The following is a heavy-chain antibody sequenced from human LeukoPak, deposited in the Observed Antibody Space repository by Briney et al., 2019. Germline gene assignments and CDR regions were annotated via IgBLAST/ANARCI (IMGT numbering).Heavy chain of an antibody. CDR3: VVARRFKTFDY. D-gene: IGHD2-15*01. Sequence: GGSLRLSCAASGFAFSNIWIYWVRQAPGKGLEWVASIKSDGSEDYYMDSVKGRFTISRDNANNSLYLQMNNLTDEDTAVYYCVVARRFKTFDYWGQGTLVTVSS. J-gene: IGHJ4*02. CDR1: GFAFSNIW. V-gene: IGHV3-7*01. CDR2: IKSDGSED.